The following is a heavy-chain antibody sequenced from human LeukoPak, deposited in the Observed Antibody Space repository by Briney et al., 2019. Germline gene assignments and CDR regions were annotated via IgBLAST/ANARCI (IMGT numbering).Heavy chain of an antibody. J-gene: IGHJ4*02. CDR3: AKDRDGDYEFYFDY. CDR2: ISWNSGSI. D-gene: IGHD4-17*01. V-gene: IGHV3-9*01. Sequence: GGSLRLSCAASGFTFDDYAMHWVRQAPGKGLEWVSGISWNSGSIGYADSVKGRFTISRDNAKNSLYLRMNSLRAEDTALYYCAKDRDGDYEFYFDYWGQGTLVTVSS. CDR1: GFTFDDYA.